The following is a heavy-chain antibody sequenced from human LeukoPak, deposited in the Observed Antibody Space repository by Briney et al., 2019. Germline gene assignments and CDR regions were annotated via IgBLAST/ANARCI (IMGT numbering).Heavy chain of an antibody. CDR3: ARHGLGYSSSWYGDY. D-gene: IGHD6-13*01. Sequence: GESLKISCKGSGYSFTSYWIGWVREMPGKGLEWMGIIYPGDSDTRYSPSFQGQVTISADKSISTAYLQWSSLKASDTAMYYCARHGLGYSSSWYGDYWGQGTLVTVSS. CDR2: IYPGDSDT. V-gene: IGHV5-51*01. CDR1: GYSFTSYW. J-gene: IGHJ4*02.